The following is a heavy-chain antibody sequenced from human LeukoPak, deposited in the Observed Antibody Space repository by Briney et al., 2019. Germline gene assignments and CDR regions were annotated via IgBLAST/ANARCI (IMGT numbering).Heavy chain of an antibody. Sequence: SETLSLTCTVSGGSISSSSYYWGWIRQPPGKGLEWIGSIYYSGSTYYNPSLKSRVTISVDTSKNQFSLKLSSVTAADTAVYYCARLIGTEVNWFDPWGQGTLVTVSS. CDR3: ARLIGTEVNWFDP. D-gene: IGHD1-26*01. CDR2: IYYSGST. CDR1: GGSISSSSYY. V-gene: IGHV4-39*01. J-gene: IGHJ5*02.